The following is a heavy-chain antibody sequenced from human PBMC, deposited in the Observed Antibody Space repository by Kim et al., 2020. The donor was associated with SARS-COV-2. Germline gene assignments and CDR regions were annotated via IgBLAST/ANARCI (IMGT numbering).Heavy chain of an antibody. D-gene: IGHD6-6*01. CDR2: IYPGDSDT. V-gene: IGHV5-51*01. Sequence: GESLKISCKGSGYSFTSYWIGWVRQMPGKGLEWMGIIYPGDSDTRYSPSFQGQVTISADKSISTAYLQWSSLKASDTAMYYCARLGSSSSSAPPYYYYYGMDVWGQGTTVTVSS. CDR3: ARLGSSSSSAPPYYYYYGMDV. CDR1: GYSFTSYW. J-gene: IGHJ6*02.